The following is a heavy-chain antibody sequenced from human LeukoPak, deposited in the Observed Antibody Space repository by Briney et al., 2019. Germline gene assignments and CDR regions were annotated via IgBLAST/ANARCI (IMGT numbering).Heavy chain of an antibody. CDR1: GGSISSGGHY. V-gene: IGHV4-31*03. Sequence: SETPSLTCTVSGGSISSGGHYWGWIRQHPGKGLEWIGHIYDSESSFSNPSLKSRVTISVDTSKNHFSLKLSSVTAADTAVYYCARSLPVAGRIYDSRGQGTLVTVSS. CDR3: ARSLPVAGRIYDS. CDR2: IYDSESS. J-gene: IGHJ4*02. D-gene: IGHD6-19*01.